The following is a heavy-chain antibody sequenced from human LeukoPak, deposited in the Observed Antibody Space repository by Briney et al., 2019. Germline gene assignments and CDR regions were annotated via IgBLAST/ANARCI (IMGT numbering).Heavy chain of an antibody. CDR3: ARVSDIVVVYAYYYGMDV. D-gene: IGHD2-2*01. J-gene: IGHJ6*02. V-gene: IGHV1-69*13. CDR1: GGTFSSYA. CDR2: IIPIFGTA. Sequence: SVKVSCKASGGTFSSYAISWVRQAPGQGLEWMGGIIPIFGTANYAQKFQGRVTITADESTSTAHMELSSLRSEDTAVYYCARVSDIVVVYAYYYGMDVWGQGTTVTVSS.